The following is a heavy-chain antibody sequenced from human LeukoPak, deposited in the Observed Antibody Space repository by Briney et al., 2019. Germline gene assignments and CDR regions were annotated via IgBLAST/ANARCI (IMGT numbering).Heavy chain of an antibody. V-gene: IGHV3-48*02. CDR3: ARDGLHTAHFDY. Sequence: GGSLRLSCAASGFTFSSYTTNWVRQAPGKGLEWVSTVSDSFNKHYSDSVKGRFTISRDNAGNSLYLQMNSLRDEDTAVYYCARDGLHTAHFDYWGQGTLVTVSS. CDR1: GFTFSSYT. D-gene: IGHD5-18*01. J-gene: IGHJ4*02. CDR2: VSDSFNK.